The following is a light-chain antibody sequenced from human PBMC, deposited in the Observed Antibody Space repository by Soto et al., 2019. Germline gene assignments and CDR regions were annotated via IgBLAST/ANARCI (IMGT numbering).Light chain of an antibody. J-gene: IGLJ3*02. Sequence: QSALTQPDSVSGSPGQSITISCTGTSSDVGGYNYVSWYQQHPGKAPKLMIYEVSNRPSGVSNRFSGSKSGNTASLTISGLQAEDEADYYCSSYTSSSTEFGGGTKLTVL. CDR3: SSYTSSSTE. V-gene: IGLV2-14*01. CDR2: EVS. CDR1: SSDVGGYNY.